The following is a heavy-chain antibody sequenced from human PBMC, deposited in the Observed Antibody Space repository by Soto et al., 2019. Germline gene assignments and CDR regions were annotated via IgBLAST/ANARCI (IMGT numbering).Heavy chain of an antibody. D-gene: IGHD3-3*01. CDR1: GFTFSSYA. J-gene: IGHJ4*02. Sequence: EVQLLESGGGLVQPGGSLRLSCAASGFTFSSYAMSWVRQAPGKGLEWVSAISGSGGSTYYGGSVKGRCTISRDNSKNTLDLEMNSLSAEDTAVYYCAKRDWSGGLPFDYWGRGTLVTVSS. V-gene: IGHV3-23*01. CDR2: ISGSGGST. CDR3: AKRDWSGGLPFDY.